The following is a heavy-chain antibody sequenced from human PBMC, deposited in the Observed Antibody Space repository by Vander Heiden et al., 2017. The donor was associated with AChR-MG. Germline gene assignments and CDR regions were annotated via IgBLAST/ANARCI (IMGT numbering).Heavy chain of an antibody. V-gene: IGHV3-30*14. CDR1: GFTFSSSA. J-gene: IGHJ4*02. CDR3: ASEGLDH. Sequence: QVQLVESGGGVVQPGRSLRLSCVASGFTFSSSAMHWVRQAPGKGLEWVGIIAYDGSNTYLADSVKGRFTISRDNAKNTVYLQVNSLRAEDSAMYYCASEGLDHWGQGTLVTVSS. CDR2: IAYDGSNT.